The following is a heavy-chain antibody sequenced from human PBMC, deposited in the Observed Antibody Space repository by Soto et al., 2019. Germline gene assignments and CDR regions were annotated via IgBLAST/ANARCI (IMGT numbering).Heavy chain of an antibody. D-gene: IGHD3-10*01. CDR2: IWYDGSNK. CDR1: GFTFSSYG. J-gene: IGHJ6*02. V-gene: IGHV3-33*01. Sequence: GGSLRLSCAASGFTFSSYGMHWVRQAPGKGLEWVAVIWYDGSNKYYADSVKGRFTISRDNSKNTRYLQMNSLRAEDTAVYYCSRDQYYYGSGYYYYGMDVGGQGTTVTVSS. CDR3: SRDQYYYGSGYYYYGMDV.